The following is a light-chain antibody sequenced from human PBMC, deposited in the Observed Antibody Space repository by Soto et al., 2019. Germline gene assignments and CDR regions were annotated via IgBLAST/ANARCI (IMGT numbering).Light chain of an antibody. J-gene: IGKJ1*01. CDR1: QRVTSGY. V-gene: IGKV3-20*01. CDR3: QQYGSSLRT. Sequence: EIVFTQSPCTLSLSPGERATLSCRASQRVTSGYLAWYQQRPGQAPRLLIYDTSSRAIGIPDRFSGSGSGTDFTLTISRLEPEDFAVYYCQQYGSSLRTFGQGTKVDIK. CDR2: DTS.